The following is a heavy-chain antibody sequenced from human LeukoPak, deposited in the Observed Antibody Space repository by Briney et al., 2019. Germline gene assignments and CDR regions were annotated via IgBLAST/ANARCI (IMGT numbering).Heavy chain of an antibody. Sequence: GGPLRLSCAASGFSSSNYAMSWTRQAPARSPDGVSWIGGGCGTFYVDSVKGLFSVSRVDFRNTVYFQLNNLRVEDTAIYYCAKANWVSNADAVWWGLGIQVTVSS. CDR3: AKANWVSNADAVW. CDR2: IGGGCGT. V-gene: IGHV3-23*01. J-gene: IGHJ4*02. CDR1: GFSSSNYA. D-gene: IGHD1-1*01.